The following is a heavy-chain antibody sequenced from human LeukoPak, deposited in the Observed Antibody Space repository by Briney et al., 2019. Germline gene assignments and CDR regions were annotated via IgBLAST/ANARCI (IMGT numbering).Heavy chain of an antibody. Sequence: GGSLRLSCAASGFTFSNAWMSWVRQAPGKGLEWVGRIKSKTDGGTADYAAPVKGRFTISRDDSKNTLYLQMNSLKTEDTAVYYCAKVHYTASFPGSFPGRNYFDSWGQGSLVTVSP. V-gene: IGHV3-15*01. CDR2: IKSKTDGGTA. CDR3: AKVHYTASFPGSFPGRNYFDS. CDR1: GFTFSNAW. D-gene: IGHD1-26*01. J-gene: IGHJ4*02.